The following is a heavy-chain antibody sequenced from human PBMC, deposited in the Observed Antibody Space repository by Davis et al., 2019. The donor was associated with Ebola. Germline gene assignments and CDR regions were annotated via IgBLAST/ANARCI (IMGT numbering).Heavy chain of an antibody. Sequence: GGSLRLSCAASGFTFSTYSMNWVRQAPGKGLEWISYISDSSATIYYADSVKGRFTISRDNAKNSLYLQMNSLRDEDTAVYYCARDYYDSSGYYQGDCWGQGTLVTVSS. CDR3: ARDYYDSSGYYQGDC. D-gene: IGHD3-22*01. CDR2: ISDSSATI. J-gene: IGHJ4*02. CDR1: GFTFSTYS. V-gene: IGHV3-48*02.